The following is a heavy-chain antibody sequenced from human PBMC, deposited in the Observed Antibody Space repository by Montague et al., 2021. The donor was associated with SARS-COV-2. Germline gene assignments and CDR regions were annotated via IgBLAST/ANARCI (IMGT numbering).Heavy chain of an antibody. D-gene: IGHD3-22*01. V-gene: IGHV4-34*01. J-gene: IGHJ4*02. CDR2: SNHRGST. Sequence: SETLSLTCAVYGGSFSNYYWSWIRQPPGKGLEWIGDSNHRGSTNYNPSFKSRVTISVDTSKNQFSLKLSSVTAADTAVYYCARGILSMTMAVVVLFGGIYYLDSWGQGALVTVSS. CDR1: GGSFSNYY. CDR3: ARGILSMTMAVVVLFGGIYYLDS.